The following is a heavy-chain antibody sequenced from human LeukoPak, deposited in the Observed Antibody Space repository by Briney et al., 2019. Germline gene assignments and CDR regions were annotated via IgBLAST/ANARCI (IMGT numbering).Heavy chain of an antibody. CDR3: ARCRVHCSSTSCYGNWFDP. D-gene: IGHD2-2*01. J-gene: IGHJ5*02. CDR2: IYYSGST. V-gene: IGHV4-31*03. CDR1: GGSISSGGYY. Sequence: PSETLSLTCTVSGGSISSGGYYWSWIRQHPGKGLEWIGYIYYSGSTYYNPSLKSRVTISVDTSKNQFSLKLSSVTAADTAVYYYARCRVHCSSTSCYGNWFDPWGQGTLVTVSS.